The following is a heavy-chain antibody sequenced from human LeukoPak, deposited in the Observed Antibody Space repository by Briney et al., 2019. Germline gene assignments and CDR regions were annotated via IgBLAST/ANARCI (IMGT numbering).Heavy chain of an antibody. CDR2: INTYDGNT. CDR3: ARDFATWYFDY. Sequence: GASVKASCKASGYTFSSYHVSWVRQAPGQGLEWMGWINTYDGNTNYAQNFQGRVAMTTDTSTSTAYMELRSLRSDDTAVYYCARDFATWYFDYWGQGTLVTVSS. J-gene: IGHJ4*02. V-gene: IGHV1-18*01. CDR1: GYTFSSYH. D-gene: IGHD2-15*01.